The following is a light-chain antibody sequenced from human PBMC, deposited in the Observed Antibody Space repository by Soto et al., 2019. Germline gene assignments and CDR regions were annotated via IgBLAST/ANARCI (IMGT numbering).Light chain of an antibody. V-gene: IGKV2-28*01. Sequence: DIVMTQSPLSLPVTPGEPASISCRSSQSLLHSNGYNYLDWYLQKPGQSPQLLIYLGSNRASGVPDRFSGRGSGTDCTQKISRVEAEDVGVYYCMQALQTPYTFGQGTKLEIK. CDR2: LGS. J-gene: IGKJ2*01. CDR3: MQALQTPYT. CDR1: QSLLHSNGYNY.